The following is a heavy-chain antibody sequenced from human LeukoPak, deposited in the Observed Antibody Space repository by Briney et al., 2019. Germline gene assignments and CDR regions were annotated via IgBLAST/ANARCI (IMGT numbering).Heavy chain of an antibody. CDR3: ARDRVAVADSLDY. Sequence: PGGSLRLSCAASGFTFSSYGMHWVRQAPGKGLEWVAVISYDGSNKYYADSVKGRFTISRDNAKTSLYLQMNSLRAEDTAVYYCARDRVAVADSLDYWGHGTLVTVSS. CDR1: GFTFSSYG. V-gene: IGHV3-30*03. CDR2: ISYDGSNK. D-gene: IGHD6-19*01. J-gene: IGHJ4*01.